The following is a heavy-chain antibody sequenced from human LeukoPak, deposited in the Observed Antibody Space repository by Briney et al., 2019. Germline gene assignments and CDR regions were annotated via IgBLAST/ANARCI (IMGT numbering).Heavy chain of an antibody. CDR1: GFSFRSYW. CDR2: VNEDGSET. J-gene: IGHJ2*01. CDR3: ARAKPADFDL. V-gene: IGHV3-74*01. Sequence: PGGSLRLSCAAAGFSFRSYWMSWVRQAPGKGLVWVSRVNEDGSETNYADSVKGRLTISRDNAKNTAYLEMNSLRAEDTAVYYCARAKPADFDLWGRGTLLTVSS.